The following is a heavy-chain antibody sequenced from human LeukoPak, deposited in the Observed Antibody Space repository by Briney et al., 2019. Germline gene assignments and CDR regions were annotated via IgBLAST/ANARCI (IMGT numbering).Heavy chain of an antibody. J-gene: IGHJ4*02. V-gene: IGHV3-23*01. CDR1: GFTFGDYY. Sequence: GGSLRLSCAASGFTFGDYYMSWIRQAPGKGLEWVSAISNNGGYTYYADSVQGRFTISRDNSKSTLCLQMNSLRAEDTAVYYCAKQLGYCSDGSCYFPYWGQGTLVTVSS. D-gene: IGHD2-15*01. CDR3: AKQLGYCSDGSCYFPY. CDR2: ISNNGGYT.